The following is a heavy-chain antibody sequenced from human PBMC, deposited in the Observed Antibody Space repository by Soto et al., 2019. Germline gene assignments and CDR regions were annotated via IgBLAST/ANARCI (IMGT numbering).Heavy chain of an antibody. D-gene: IGHD6-19*01. CDR2: TSGSGGST. Sequence: EVQLLESGGGLVNPGGSLRLSCAASGFTFSSYAMSWVRQAPGKGLEWVSATSGSGGSTYYADSVKGRFTISRDNSKNTLYLQMNSLRAEDTAVYYCAKDREQWLSNWFDPWGQGTLVTVSS. CDR3: AKDREQWLSNWFDP. V-gene: IGHV3-23*01. J-gene: IGHJ5*02. CDR1: GFTFSSYA.